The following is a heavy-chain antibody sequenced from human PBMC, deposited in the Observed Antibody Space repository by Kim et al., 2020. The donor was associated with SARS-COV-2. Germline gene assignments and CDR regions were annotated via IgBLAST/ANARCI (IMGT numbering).Heavy chain of an antibody. V-gene: IGHV4-59*08. CDR2: IYYSGST. J-gene: IGHJ6*02. CDR3: ARLYYDSSGYYRYYYYGMDV. Sequence: SETLSLTCTVSGGSISSYYWSWIRQPPGKGLEWIGYIYYSGSTNYNPSLKSRVTISVDTSKNQFSLKLSSVTAADTAVYYCARLYYDSSGYYRYYYYGMDVWGQGTTVTVSS. CDR1: GGSISSYY. D-gene: IGHD3-22*01.